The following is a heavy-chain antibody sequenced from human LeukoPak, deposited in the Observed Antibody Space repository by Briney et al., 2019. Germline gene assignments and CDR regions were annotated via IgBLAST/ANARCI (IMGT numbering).Heavy chain of an antibody. CDR2: ISSSAGNT. CDR3: ARASGSYNTPYYYYYMDV. D-gene: IGHD1-26*01. V-gene: IGHV3-23*01. J-gene: IGHJ6*03. CDR1: GFTFSSYA. Sequence: PGGSLRLSYAASGFTFSSYAMYWVRQAPGKGLEWVSGISSSAGNTYYADSVKGRFTISRDNAKNSLYLQMNSLRAEDTAVYYCARASGSYNTPYYYYYMDVWGKGATVTISS.